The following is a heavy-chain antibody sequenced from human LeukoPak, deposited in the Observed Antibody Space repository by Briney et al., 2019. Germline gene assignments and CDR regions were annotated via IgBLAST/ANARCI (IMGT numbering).Heavy chain of an antibody. Sequence: SETLSLTCTVSGDSISSSSYSWGWIRQPPRKGLEWIGSVYYSGSTYYNPSLKSRDTMSVDTSKNQFSLKLSSVTAADTAVYYCARHRYDFWSGYFDYWGQGTLVTVSS. D-gene: IGHD3-3*01. CDR2: VYYSGST. V-gene: IGHV4-39*01. J-gene: IGHJ4*02. CDR1: GDSISSSSYS. CDR3: ARHRYDFWSGYFDY.